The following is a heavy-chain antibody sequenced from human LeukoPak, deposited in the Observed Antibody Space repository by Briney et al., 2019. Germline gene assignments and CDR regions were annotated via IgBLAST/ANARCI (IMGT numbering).Heavy chain of an antibody. CDR3: ARDSVGLLLWFGESFFDY. CDR1: GYTFTSYD. D-gene: IGHD3-10*01. J-gene: IGHJ4*02. CDR2: VNPNSGHT. V-gene: IGHV1-8*01. Sequence: GASVKVSCKASGYTFTSYDINWVRQATGQGLEWMGWVNPNSGHTGFAQKFQGRVSMTSNTSISTAYMEVRSLRSEDTAVYYCARDSVGLLLWFGESFFDYWGQGTLVTVSS.